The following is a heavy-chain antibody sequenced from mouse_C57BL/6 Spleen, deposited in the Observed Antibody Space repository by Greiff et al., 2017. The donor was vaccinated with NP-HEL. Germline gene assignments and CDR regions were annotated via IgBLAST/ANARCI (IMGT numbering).Heavy chain of an antibody. CDR3: ARRGPGYFDV. J-gene: IGHJ1*03. Sequence: VQLQQSGAELVRPGTSVKVSCKASGYAFTNYLIEWVKQRPGQGLEWIGVINPGSGGTNYNEKFKGKATLTADKSSSTAYMQLSSLTSEDSAVYFCARRGPGYFDVWGTGTTVTVSS. CDR2: INPGSGGT. V-gene: IGHV1-54*01. CDR1: GYAFTNYL.